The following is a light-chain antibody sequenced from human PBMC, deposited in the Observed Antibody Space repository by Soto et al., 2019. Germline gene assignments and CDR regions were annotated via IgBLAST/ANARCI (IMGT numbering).Light chain of an antibody. CDR2: SNN. V-gene: IGLV1-44*01. J-gene: IGLJ1*01. Sequence: QSVLTQPPSASGTPGQRVTISCSGSSSKIGSNTVNWYQQLPGTAPKLLIYSNNQRPSGVPDRFSGSKSGTSASLAISGLQSEDEADYYCAAWDDSLNGYVFGTGTQLTVL. CDR1: SSKIGSNT. CDR3: AAWDDSLNGYV.